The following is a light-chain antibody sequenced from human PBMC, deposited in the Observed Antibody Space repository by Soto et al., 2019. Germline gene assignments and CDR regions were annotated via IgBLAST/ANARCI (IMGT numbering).Light chain of an antibody. CDR2: RDN. CDR1: SSNIGRHF. V-gene: IGLV1-47*01. J-gene: IGLJ2*01. CDR3: ASWDASLNGPV. Sequence: QSVLTQPPSASATPGQRVTMSCSGSSSNIGRHFVSWYQQFPGTAPKLLIYRDNQRPSGVPDRFSGSKSGTSASLTISWLRSEDEADYFCASWDASLNGPVFGGGTKLTVL.